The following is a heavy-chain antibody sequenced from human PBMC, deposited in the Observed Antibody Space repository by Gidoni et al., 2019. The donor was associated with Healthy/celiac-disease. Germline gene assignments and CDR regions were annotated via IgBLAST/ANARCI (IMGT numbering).Heavy chain of an antibody. CDR2: INPNSGGT. V-gene: IGHV1-2*02. J-gene: IGHJ6*02. Sequence: QVQLVQSGAEVKKPGASVRVSCKASGYTVTGYYMHWVRQAPGQGLEWMGWINPNSGGTNYAQKFQGRVTMTRDTSISTAYMELSRLRSDDTAVYYCATALRFLEWLSPNYYYGMDVWGQGTTVTVSS. CDR1: GYTVTGYY. CDR3: ATALRFLEWLSPNYYYGMDV. D-gene: IGHD3-3*01.